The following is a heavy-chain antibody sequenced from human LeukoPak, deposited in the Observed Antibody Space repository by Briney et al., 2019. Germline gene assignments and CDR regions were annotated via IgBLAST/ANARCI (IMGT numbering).Heavy chain of an antibody. J-gene: IGHJ4*02. V-gene: IGHV3-53*01. CDR2: IYSGGST. D-gene: IGHD2-2*01. Sequence: GGSLRLSCAASGFTASSNYMSWVRQAPGKGLEWVSVIYSGGSTYYADSVKGRFTISRDNSKNTLYLQMNSLRAEDTAVYYCARGPIVVVPAAIFGYIVYWGQGTLVTVSS. CDR3: ARGPIVVVPAAIFGYIVY. CDR1: GFTASSNY.